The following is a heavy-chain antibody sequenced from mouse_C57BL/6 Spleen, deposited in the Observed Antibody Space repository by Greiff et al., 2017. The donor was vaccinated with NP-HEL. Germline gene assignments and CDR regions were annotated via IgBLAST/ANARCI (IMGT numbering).Heavy chain of an antibody. J-gene: IGHJ3*01. CDR2: ISGGGGNT. CDR1: GFTFSSYT. CDR3: ARQGPRRFAY. Sequence: DVKLVESGGGLVKPGGSLKLSCAASGFTFSSYTMSWVRQTPEKRLEWVATISGGGGNTYYPDSVKGRFTISRDNAKNTLYLQMSSLRSEDTALYYCARQGPRRFAYWGQGTLVTVSA. V-gene: IGHV5-9*01.